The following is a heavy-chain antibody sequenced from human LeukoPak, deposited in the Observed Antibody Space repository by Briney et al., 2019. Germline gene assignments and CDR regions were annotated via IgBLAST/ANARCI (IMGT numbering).Heavy chain of an antibody. CDR2: ISWNSGSI. J-gene: IGHJ4*02. D-gene: IGHD5-18*01. CDR3: AKGSHVDTAMVPFDY. V-gene: IGHV3-9*01. Sequence: GGSLRLSCAASGFTFSSYAMSWVRQAPGKGLEWVSGISWNSGSIGYADSVKGRFTISRDNAKNSLYLQMNSLRAEDTALYYCAKGSHVDTAMVPFDYWGQGTLVTVSS. CDR1: GFTFSSYA.